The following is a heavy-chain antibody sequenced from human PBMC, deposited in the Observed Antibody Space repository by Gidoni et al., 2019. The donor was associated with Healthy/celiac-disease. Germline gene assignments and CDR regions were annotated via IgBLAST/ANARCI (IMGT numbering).Heavy chain of an antibody. J-gene: IGHJ4*02. CDR2: IDPSDSYT. Sequence: EVQLVQSGAEVKKPGESLRSSCKGPGYSVTSYWISWVRQMPGKGLEWMGRIDPSDSYTNYSPSFQGHVTISADKSISTAYLQWSSLKASDTAMYYCARLSSSSWGGQWCFDYWGQGTLVTVSS. CDR3: ARLSSSSWGGQWCFDY. D-gene: IGHD6-13*01. V-gene: IGHV5-10-1*01. CDR1: GYSVTSYW.